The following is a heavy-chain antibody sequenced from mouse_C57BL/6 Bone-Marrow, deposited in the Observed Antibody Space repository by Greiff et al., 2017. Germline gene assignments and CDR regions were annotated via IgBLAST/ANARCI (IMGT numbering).Heavy chain of an antibody. V-gene: IGHV1-81*01. CDR2: IYPRSGNT. D-gene: IGHD2-4*01. CDR1: GYTFTSYG. Sequence: QVQLQQSGAELARPGASVKLSCKASGYTFTSYGISWVKQRTGQGLEWIGEIYPRSGNTYYNEKFKGKATLTADKSSSTAYMELRSLPSDDAAVYFCARLRLRLSWYFDDWGTGTTVTVSS. J-gene: IGHJ1*03. CDR3: ARLRLRLSWYFDD.